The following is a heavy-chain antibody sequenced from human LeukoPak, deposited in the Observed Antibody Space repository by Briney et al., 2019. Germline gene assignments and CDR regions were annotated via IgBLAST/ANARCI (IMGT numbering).Heavy chain of an antibody. Sequence: GRSLRLSCAASGFTFSSYGMHWVRQAPGKGLEWVAVIWYDGSNKYYADSVKGRFTISRDNSKNTLYLQMNSLRAEDTAVYYCARDRAYYDSSGPRYYFDYWGQGTLVTVSS. CDR3: ARDRAYYDSSGPRYYFDY. D-gene: IGHD3-22*01. J-gene: IGHJ4*02. V-gene: IGHV3-33*01. CDR2: IWYDGSNK. CDR1: GFTFSSYG.